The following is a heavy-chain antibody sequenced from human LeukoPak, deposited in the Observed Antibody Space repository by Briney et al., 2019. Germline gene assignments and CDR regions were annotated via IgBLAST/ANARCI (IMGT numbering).Heavy chain of an antibody. CDR1: GFTFNTYF. Sequence: GGSLRLSCAVSGFTFNTYFMHWVRQSPGKGLVWVSHIGTDGTDTAYADSVKGRFTISRDDAKDTLYLQMHSLRAEDTAVYYCARSGPEQWGSNFYFYMDVWGKGTTLTVSS. D-gene: IGHD1-26*01. CDR2: IGTDGTDT. J-gene: IGHJ6*03. CDR3: ARSGPEQWGSNFYFYMDV. V-gene: IGHV3-74*01.